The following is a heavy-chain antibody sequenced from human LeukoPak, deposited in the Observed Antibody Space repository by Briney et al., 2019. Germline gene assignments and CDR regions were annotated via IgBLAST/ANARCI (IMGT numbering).Heavy chain of an antibody. V-gene: IGHV1-69*13. Sequence: ASVKVSCKASGGTFSSYAISWVRQAPGQGLEWMGGIIPIFGTANYAQKFQGRVTITADESTSTAYMELSSLRSEDTAVYYCARALDYYGSGSFDYYYGMDVWGQGTTVTVSS. CDR3: ARALDYYGSGSFDYYYGMDV. CDR2: IIPIFGTA. J-gene: IGHJ6*02. D-gene: IGHD3-10*01. CDR1: GGTFSSYA.